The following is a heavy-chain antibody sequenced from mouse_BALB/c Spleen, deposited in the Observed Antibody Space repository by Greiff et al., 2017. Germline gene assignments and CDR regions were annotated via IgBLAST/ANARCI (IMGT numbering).Heavy chain of an antibody. V-gene: IGHV2-2*02. J-gene: IGHJ4*01. CDR2: IWSGGST. CDR3: ARWLPGYYYAMDY. Sequence: QVQLKESGPGLVQPSQSLSITCTVSGFSLTSYGVHWVRQSPGKGLEWLGVIWSGGSTDYNAAFISRLSISKDNSKSQVFFKMNSLQANDTAIYYCARWLPGYYYAMDYWGQGTSVTVSS. D-gene: IGHD2-2*01. CDR1: GFSLTSYG.